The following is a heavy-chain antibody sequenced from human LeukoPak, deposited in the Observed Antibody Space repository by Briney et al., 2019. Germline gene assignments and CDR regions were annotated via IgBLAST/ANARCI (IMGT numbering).Heavy chain of an antibody. CDR2: ILTSGLST. V-gene: IGHV3-23*01. J-gene: IGHJ4*02. CDR3: ARGQGGSTTFDY. Sequence: PGGSLRLSCAASGFTFSNYGMSWVRQAPGKGLEWVSLILTSGLSTFYADSVEGRFTISRDDPQNILYLQMNNLRAEDTAIYYCARGQGGSTTFDYWGLGILVTVSS. CDR1: GFTFSNYG. D-gene: IGHD1-26*01.